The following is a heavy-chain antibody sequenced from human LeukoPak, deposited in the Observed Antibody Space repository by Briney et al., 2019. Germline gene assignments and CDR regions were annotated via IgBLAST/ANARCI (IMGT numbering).Heavy chain of an antibody. V-gene: IGHV4-59*08. CDR1: GGSISSYY. D-gene: IGHD3-10*01. CDR3: ARHGITMVRGVIIKPYNWFDP. CDR2: IYYSGST. Sequence: SETLSLTCTVSGGSISSYYWSWIRQPPGKGLEWIGYIYYSGSTNYNPSLKSRVTISVDTSKNQFSLKLSSVTAADTAVYYCARHGITMVRGVIIKPYNWFDPRGQGTLVTVSS. J-gene: IGHJ5*02.